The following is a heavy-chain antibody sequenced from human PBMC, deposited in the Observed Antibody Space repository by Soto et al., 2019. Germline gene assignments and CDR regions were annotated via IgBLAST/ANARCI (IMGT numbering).Heavy chain of an antibody. J-gene: IGHJ4*02. CDR1: GFNVGDNF. CDR3: AKDYKGRDILTGYPFDY. D-gene: IGHD3-9*01. CDR2: IVESGVVT. V-gene: IGHV3-23*01. Sequence: PGGSLRLSCEASGFNVGDNFINWVRQAPGKGLEWVSTIVESGVVTYHADPVKGRFTISRDNSKNMLYLQMNSLRAEDTAVYYCAKDYKGRDILTGYPFDYWGQGTLVTVSS.